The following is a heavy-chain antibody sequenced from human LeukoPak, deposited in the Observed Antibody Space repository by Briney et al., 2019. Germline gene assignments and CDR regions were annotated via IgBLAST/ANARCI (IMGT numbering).Heavy chain of an antibody. CDR3: ARDRRGHMDV. J-gene: IGHJ6*03. Sequence: GGSLRLSCAASGFITSRYWMSWVRQAPGKGLEWVANINKDGSEKYYVGSVKGRFTISRDNSKNTLYLQMNSLRAEDTAVYYCARDRRGHMDVWGKGTTVTISS. V-gene: IGHV3-7*01. CDR1: GFITSRYW. CDR2: INKDGSEK.